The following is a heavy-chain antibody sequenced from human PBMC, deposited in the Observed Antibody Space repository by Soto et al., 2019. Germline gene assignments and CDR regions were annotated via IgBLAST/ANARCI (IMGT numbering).Heavy chain of an antibody. D-gene: IGHD1-7*01. Sequence: QVQLVESGGGVVQPGRSLRLTCAASGFTFSTYAMRWVRQAPGKGLEWLAFIAYVGSNRYYADSVKGRFTISRDNSKNTGYLQMSGARVEDTAMYYCARDLSRGITKTGVELHYWGQGILVTVSS. CDR2: IAYVGSNR. CDR3: ARDLSRGITKTGVELHY. CDR1: GFTFSTYA. J-gene: IGHJ4*02. V-gene: IGHV3-30*04.